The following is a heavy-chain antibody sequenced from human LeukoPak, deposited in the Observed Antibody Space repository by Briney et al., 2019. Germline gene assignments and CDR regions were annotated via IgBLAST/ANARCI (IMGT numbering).Heavy chain of an antibody. Sequence: SETLSLTCTVSGGSISSSSYYWGWIRQPPGKGLEWIGSIYCSGSTYYNPSLKSRVTISVDTSKNQFSLKLSSVTAADAAVYYCARTNWGGLDYFDYWGQGTLVTVSS. V-gene: IGHV4-39*01. D-gene: IGHD7-27*01. J-gene: IGHJ4*02. CDR3: ARTNWGGLDYFDY. CDR1: GGSISSSSYY. CDR2: IYCSGST.